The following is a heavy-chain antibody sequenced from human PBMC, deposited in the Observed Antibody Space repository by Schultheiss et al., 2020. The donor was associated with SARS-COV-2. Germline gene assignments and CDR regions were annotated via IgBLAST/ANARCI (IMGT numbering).Heavy chain of an antibody. J-gene: IGHJ6*02. CDR2: INHSGST. V-gene: IGHV4-34*01. Sequence: SETLSLTCAVYGGSFSGYYWSWIRQPPGKGLEWIGEINHSGSTNYNPSLKSRVTISVDTSKNQFSLKLSSVTAADTAVYYCARDGGGMATIPYYYYGMDVWGQGTTVTVSS. CDR3: ARDGGGMATIPYYYYGMDV. D-gene: IGHD5-24*01. CDR1: GGSFSGYY.